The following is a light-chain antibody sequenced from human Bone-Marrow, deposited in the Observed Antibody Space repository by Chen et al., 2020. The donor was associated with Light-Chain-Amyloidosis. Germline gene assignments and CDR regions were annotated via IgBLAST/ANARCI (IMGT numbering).Light chain of an antibody. CDR3: SSYTSTNPLV. V-gene: IGLV2-14*01. CDR2: EVT. J-gene: IGLJ1*01. Sequence: QSALTQPASVSGSPGQSITCSCTGASSDVGGDNHVSWYQQHPDKAPNLMIYEVTNRPSWIPDRFCGSKSDNTASLTICGLQTEDEADYFCSSYTSTNPLVFGSGARVTVL. CDR1: SSDVGGDNH.